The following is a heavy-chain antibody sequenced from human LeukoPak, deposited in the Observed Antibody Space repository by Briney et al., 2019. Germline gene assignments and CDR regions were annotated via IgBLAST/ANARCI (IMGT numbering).Heavy chain of an antibody. V-gene: IGHV1-69*04. CDR3: ARDNAERYDGSGYQPLGY. D-gene: IGHD3-22*01. CDR1: GGTHSTYA. CDR2: IVPILGIA. Sequence: VASVKVSCKASGGTHSTYAISWVRQAPGQGLEWMGRIVPILGIANYAQKFQGRVTITADKSTSTAYMELSSLRSEDTAVYYCARDNAERYDGSGYQPLGYWGQGTLVTVSS. J-gene: IGHJ4*02.